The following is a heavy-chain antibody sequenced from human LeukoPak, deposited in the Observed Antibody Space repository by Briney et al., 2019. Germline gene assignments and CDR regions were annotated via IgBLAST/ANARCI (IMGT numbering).Heavy chain of an antibody. D-gene: IGHD6-19*01. CDR2: INPKSGGT. CDR3: ARWRGYASDWSGPFDD. CDR1: GYTFSGHY. Sequence: GASVKVSCKASGYTFSGHYMHWVRQAPGQGLEWMGWINPKSGGTNYEQKFQGRVTMTRDTSISTAYMELSRLRSDDTAVYYCARWRGYASDWSGPFDDWGQGTLVTVSS. J-gene: IGHJ4*02. V-gene: IGHV1-2*02.